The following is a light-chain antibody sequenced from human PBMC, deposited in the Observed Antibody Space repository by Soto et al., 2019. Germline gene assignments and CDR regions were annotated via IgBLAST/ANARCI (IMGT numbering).Light chain of an antibody. Sequence: IVLTQSPATLSLSPGNRATLSCRAGQNVSSYLIWYQQKPGQSPRVLIYDVSNRATGIPTRFSGSGSGTDFTLTISSLEPEDFAVYYCQQRSNWPRTFGQATKVDNK. CDR2: DVS. J-gene: IGKJ1*01. CDR3: QQRSNWPRT. CDR1: QNVSSY. V-gene: IGKV3-11*01.